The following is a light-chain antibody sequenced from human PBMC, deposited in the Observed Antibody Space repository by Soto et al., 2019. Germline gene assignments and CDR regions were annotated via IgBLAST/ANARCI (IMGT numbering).Light chain of an antibody. V-gene: IGKV4-1*01. J-gene: IGKJ1*01. CDR1: QNILHRTDNKSS. CDR2: WAS. Sequence: DIVLTQSPDSLPVSLGERATINCKSSQNILHRTDNKSSFAWYQQRAGQPPKLLIFWASTRQSGVPDRFRGTGFGTDFTVTITSLQAEDVAIYFCHQYHFTPGTFGQATTVEVK. CDR3: HQYHFTPGT.